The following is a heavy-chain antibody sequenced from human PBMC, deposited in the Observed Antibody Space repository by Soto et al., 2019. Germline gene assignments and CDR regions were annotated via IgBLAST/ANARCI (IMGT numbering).Heavy chain of an antibody. V-gene: IGHV4-34*01. J-gene: IGHJ4*02. CDR2: INHSGST. CDR3: ARARYSSSPTYYFDY. D-gene: IGHD6-13*01. CDR1: GGSFIGYY. Sequence: SETLSLSCAVYGGSFIGYYWIWIRHPPWKGLEWIGEINHSGSTNYNPSLKSRVTISVDTSKNQFSLKLSSVTAADTAVYYCARARYSSSPTYYFDYWGQGTLVTVSS.